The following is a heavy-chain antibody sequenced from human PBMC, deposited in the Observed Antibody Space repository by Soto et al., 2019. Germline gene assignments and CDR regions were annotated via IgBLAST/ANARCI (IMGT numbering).Heavy chain of an antibody. V-gene: IGHV1-18*04. Sequence: QVPLVQSGAEVKKPGASVKVSCKASGYTFTSYGISWVRQAPGQGLEWMGWISAYNGNTNYAQKLQGRVTMTTDTSTSTAYMELRSLRSDDTAVYYCARGLGASDDYVWGSYRYFDYWGQGTLVTVSS. CDR3: ARGLGASDDYVWGSYRYFDY. CDR2: ISAYNGNT. CDR1: GYTFTSYG. J-gene: IGHJ4*02. D-gene: IGHD3-16*02.